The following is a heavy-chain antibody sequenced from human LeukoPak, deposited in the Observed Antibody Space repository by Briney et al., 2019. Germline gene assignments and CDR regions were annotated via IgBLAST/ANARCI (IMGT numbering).Heavy chain of an antibody. CDR2: ICPISGTA. J-gene: IGHJ5*02. V-gene: IGHV1-69*13. CDR1: GGTFSSYA. Sequence: SVKFSCKASGGTFSSYAVSWVRQAPGRGREWRERICPISGTANYAQKFQGRGTITPHEPTSTAYMELSRLRSEDTAVYCCARDKVRVSWFNPWGQATLVSVSS. D-gene: IGHD3-22*01. CDR3: ARDKVRVSWFNP.